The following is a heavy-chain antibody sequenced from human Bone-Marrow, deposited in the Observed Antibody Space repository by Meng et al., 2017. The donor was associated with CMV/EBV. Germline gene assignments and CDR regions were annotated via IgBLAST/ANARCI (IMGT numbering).Heavy chain of an antibody. V-gene: IGHV3-20*04. D-gene: IGHD3-22*01. Sequence: GGSLRLSCAASGFTFDDYGLSWVRQAPGKGLEWVSGINWNGGSTGYADSVKGRFTISRDNAKNSLYLQMNSLRAEDTALYYCARVRVHYYNSSGYYYFDYWGQGTLVTVSS. CDR1: GFTFDDYG. CDR3: ARVRVHYYNSSGYYYFDY. CDR2: INWNGGST. J-gene: IGHJ4*02.